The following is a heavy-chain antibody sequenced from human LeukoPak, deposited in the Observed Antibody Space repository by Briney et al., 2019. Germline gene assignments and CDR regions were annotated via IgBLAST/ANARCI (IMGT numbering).Heavy chain of an antibody. Sequence: SETLSLTCTVSGGSISSSSYYWGWIRQPPGKGLEWIGSIYYSGSTYYNLSLKSRVTISVDTSKNQFSLKLSSVTAADTAVYYCAVHRTIWSGYYIGDWGQGTLVTVSS. CDR1: GGSISSSSYY. D-gene: IGHD3-3*01. J-gene: IGHJ4*02. CDR2: IYYSGST. V-gene: IGHV4-39*01. CDR3: AVHRTIWSGYYIGD.